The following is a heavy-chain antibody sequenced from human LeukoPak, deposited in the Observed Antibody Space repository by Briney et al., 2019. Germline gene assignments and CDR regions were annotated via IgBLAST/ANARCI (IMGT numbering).Heavy chain of an antibody. CDR3: AREHYESSGWGFDY. V-gene: IGHV1-2*02. Sequence: GASVKVSCKASGYTFTAYYIHWVRQAPGQGPECMGWINPNSGATNYAQKFQGRVTMTRDTSISTAYMELSRLRSDDTAVYYCAREHYESSGWGFDYWGQGTLVTVSS. J-gene: IGHJ4*02. CDR2: INPNSGAT. CDR1: GYTFTAYY. D-gene: IGHD6-19*01.